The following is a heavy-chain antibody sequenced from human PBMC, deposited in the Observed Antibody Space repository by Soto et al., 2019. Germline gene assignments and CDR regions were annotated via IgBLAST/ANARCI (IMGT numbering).Heavy chain of an antibody. CDR2: ISATGYST. CDR3: ARFWSGYRYGMDV. CDR1: GFTFSTYA. J-gene: IGHJ6*02. D-gene: IGHD3-3*01. V-gene: IGHV3-23*01. Sequence: PGGSLRLSCAASGFTFSTYAMSWVRQPPGKGLEWVSAISATGYSTYYADSVKGRFTISRDNSKNTLYLQMNGLRAEDTAVYHCARFWSGYRYGMDVWGQGTTVTVSS.